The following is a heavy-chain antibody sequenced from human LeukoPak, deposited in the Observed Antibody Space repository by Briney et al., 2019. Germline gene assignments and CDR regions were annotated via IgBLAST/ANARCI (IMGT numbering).Heavy chain of an antibody. CDR3: ARDDERDAFDI. V-gene: IGHV4-30-2*01. Sequence: SETLSLTCTVSGGSISSGGYYWSWIRQPPGKGLEWIGYIYHSGSTYYNPSLKSRVTISVDTSKNQFSLKLSSVTAADTAVYYCARDDERDAFDIWGQGTMVTVSS. CDR2: IYHSGST. J-gene: IGHJ3*02. CDR1: GGSISSGGYY.